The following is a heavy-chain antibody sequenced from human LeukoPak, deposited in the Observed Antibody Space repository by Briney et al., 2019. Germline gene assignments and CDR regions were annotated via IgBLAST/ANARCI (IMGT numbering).Heavy chain of an antibody. V-gene: IGHV3-23*01. J-gene: IGHJ4*02. CDR3: AKDPMYDILTGYWYY. D-gene: IGHD3-9*01. CDR1: GFTFSRYA. CDR2: ISGSGGST. Sequence: GGSLRLSCAASGFTFSRYAMTWVRQAPGKGLECVSVISGSGGSTSYADSVKGRFTISRDNSKNTVFLQMNSLRAEDTAVYYCAKDPMYDILTGYWYYWGQGILVTVSS.